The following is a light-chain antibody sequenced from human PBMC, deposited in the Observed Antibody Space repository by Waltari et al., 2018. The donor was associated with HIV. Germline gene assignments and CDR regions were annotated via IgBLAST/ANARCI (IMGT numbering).Light chain of an antibody. V-gene: IGLV1-44*01. Sequence: QSLLTPPPSTSGTPGQSLTISCSRRSSNIGSPAVDWYQQLPGTAPRLLIYSNYQRPSGVPDRFSGSKSGTSASLAISGLQSEDEADYYCAAWDDSLNGMVFGGGAKLTVL. CDR1: SSNIGSPA. CDR2: SNY. CDR3: AAWDDSLNGMV. J-gene: IGLJ2*01.